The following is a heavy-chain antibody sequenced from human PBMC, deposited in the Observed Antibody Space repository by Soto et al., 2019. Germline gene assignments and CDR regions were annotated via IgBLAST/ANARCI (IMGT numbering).Heavy chain of an antibody. Sequence: QLQLQESGPGLVNPSETLSLTCTVSGGSISSSSYYWGWIRQPPGKGREWIGSNYYSGRTYYNPSHQRRRPLXAXTXXNPCSVKLSSVTAADASVCYCARLVWAAGNGGMDVWGQGSTVTVSS. CDR3: ARLVWAAGNGGMDV. V-gene: IGHV4-39*01. J-gene: IGHJ6*02. D-gene: IGHD6-13*01. CDR2: NYYSGRT. CDR1: GGSISSSSYY.